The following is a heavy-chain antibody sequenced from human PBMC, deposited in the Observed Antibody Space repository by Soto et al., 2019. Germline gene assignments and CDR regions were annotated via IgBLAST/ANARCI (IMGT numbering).Heavy chain of an antibody. CDR3: ARDGLPDDFRSGGYWFDP. CDR1: GFTFSTFA. CDR2: ISHDGRIE. V-gene: IGHV3-30-3*01. Sequence: GGSLRLSCAASGFTFSTFALHWVRQAPGGGLEWVALISHDGRIEKYADSVKGRFTISRDNSKNTLYMQMDGLRLEDTGVYYCARDGLPDDFRSGGYWFDPWGQGTQVTVSS. J-gene: IGHJ5*02. D-gene: IGHD3-3*01.